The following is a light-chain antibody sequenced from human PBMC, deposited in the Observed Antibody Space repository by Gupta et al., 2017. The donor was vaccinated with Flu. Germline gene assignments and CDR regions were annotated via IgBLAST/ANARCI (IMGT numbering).Light chain of an antibody. CDR2: WAS. Sequence: INCRSSQSILFGPNNKNYLAWYQQKPGQPPKLLIYWASTRESGVPDRFSGSGSGTDFTLTISSLQAEDVAFYYCQQSYSTPSFGGGTKVEIK. V-gene: IGKV4-1*01. J-gene: IGKJ4*01. CDR3: QQSYSTPS. CDR1: QSILFGPNNKNY.